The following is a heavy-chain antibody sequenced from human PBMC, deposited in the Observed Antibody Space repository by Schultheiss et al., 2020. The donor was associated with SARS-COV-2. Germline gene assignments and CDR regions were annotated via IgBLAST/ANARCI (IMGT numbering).Heavy chain of an antibody. Sequence: GESLKISCSASGFTFSSYAMSWVRQAPGKGLEWVSAISGSGGSTYYADSVKGRFTISRDNSKNTLYLQMNSLRAEDTAVYFVVVRGPDAFDIWGQGTMVTVSS. CDR1: GFTFSSYA. CDR2: ISGSGGST. V-gene: IGHV3-23*01. J-gene: IGHJ3*02. D-gene: IGHD2-21*01. CDR3: VVRGPDAFDI.